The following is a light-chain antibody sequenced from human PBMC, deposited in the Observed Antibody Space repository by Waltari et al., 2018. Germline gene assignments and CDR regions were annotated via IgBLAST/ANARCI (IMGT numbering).Light chain of an antibody. CDR3: QQYDISPLT. V-gene: IGKV3-20*01. J-gene: IGKJ4*01. Sequence: EIVLTQSPGTLSLSPGEGATLSCRTSQTIRTTYLAWYQQKPGQAPTLLISVTCTRATGIPDRFTGSGSGTDFSRTISSLEPEDFATYYCQQYDISPLTFGGGTKVEIK. CDR2: VTC. CDR1: QTIRTTY.